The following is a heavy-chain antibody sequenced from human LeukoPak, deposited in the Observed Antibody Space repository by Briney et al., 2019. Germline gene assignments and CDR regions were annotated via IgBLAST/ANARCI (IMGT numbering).Heavy chain of an antibody. V-gene: IGHV1-2*06. CDR2: INPNSGGT. J-gene: IGHJ4*02. D-gene: IGHD2-8*01. CDR3: ARDCTNGVCYYDY. CDR1: GYTFTGYY. Sequence: ASVKVSCKASGYTFTGYYMHWVRQAPGQGLEWMGRINPNSGGTNYAQKFQGRATMTRDTSISTAYMELSRLRSDDTAVYYCARDCTNGVCYYDYWGQGTLVTVSS.